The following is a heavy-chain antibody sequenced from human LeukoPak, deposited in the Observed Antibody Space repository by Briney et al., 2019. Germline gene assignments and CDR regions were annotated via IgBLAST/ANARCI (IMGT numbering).Heavy chain of an antibody. CDR3: ARGVYYDFWSGYRPYYMDV. Sequence: SETLSLTCAVYGGSFSGYYWSWIRQPPGKGLEWIGEINHSGSTNYNPSLKSRVTIPVDTSKNQFSLKLSSVTAADTAVYYCARGVYYDFWSGYRPYYMDVWGKGTTVTVSS. V-gene: IGHV4-34*01. J-gene: IGHJ6*03. D-gene: IGHD3-3*01. CDR1: GGSFSGYY. CDR2: INHSGST.